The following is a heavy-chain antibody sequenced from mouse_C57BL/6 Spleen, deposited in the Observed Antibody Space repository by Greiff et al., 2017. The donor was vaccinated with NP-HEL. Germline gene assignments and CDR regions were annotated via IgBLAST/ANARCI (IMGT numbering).Heavy chain of an antibody. V-gene: IGHV5-17*01. Sequence: EVRLVESGGGLVKPGGSLKLSCAASGFTFSDYGMHWVRQAPEKGLEWVAYISSGSSTIYYADTVKGRFTISRDNAKNTLFLQMTSLRSEDTAMYYCANHYYGSFDYWGQGTTLTVSS. J-gene: IGHJ2*01. D-gene: IGHD1-2*01. CDR2: ISSGSSTI. CDR1: GFTFSDYG. CDR3: ANHYYGSFDY.